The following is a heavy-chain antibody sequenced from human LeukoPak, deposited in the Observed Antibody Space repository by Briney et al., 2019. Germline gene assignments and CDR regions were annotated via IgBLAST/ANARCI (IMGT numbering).Heavy chain of an antibody. D-gene: IGHD7-27*01. CDR1: VYAFSCYY. CDR3: ARDPGANYFDY. J-gene: IGHJ4*02. Sequence: ASVKVSFKASVYAFSCYYIHWVRQAPGQGLEWMGWINPNNGGTNYVQKFQGRVTMTRDTSISTAYMELSSVRYDDTAVYYCARDPGANYFDYWGQGTLVTVSS. V-gene: IGHV1-2*02. CDR2: INPNNGGT.